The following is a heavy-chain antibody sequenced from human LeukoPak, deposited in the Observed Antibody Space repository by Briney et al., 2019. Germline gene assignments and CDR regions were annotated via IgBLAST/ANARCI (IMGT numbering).Heavy chain of an antibody. CDR3: ARDYYDSSGYYHQYAFDI. Sequence: SETLSLTCTVSGGSISSYYWSRIRQPPGKGLEWIGYIYYSGSTNYNPSLKSRVTISVDTSKNQFSLKLSSVTAADTAVYYCARDYYDSSGYYHQYAFDIWGQGTMVTVSS. V-gene: IGHV4-59*01. CDR2: IYYSGST. J-gene: IGHJ3*02. D-gene: IGHD3-22*01. CDR1: GGSISSYY.